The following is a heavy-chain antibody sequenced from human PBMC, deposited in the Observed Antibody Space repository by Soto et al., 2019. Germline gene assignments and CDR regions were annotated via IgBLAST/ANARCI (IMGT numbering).Heavy chain of an antibody. J-gene: IGHJ6*02. CDR2: ISYDGSNK. Sequence: QPGGSLRLSCAASGFTFSSYGMHWVRQAPGKGLEWVAVISYDGSNKYYADSVRGRFTISRDNSKNTLYLQMNSLRAEDTAVYYCAKDQNSSGYYQRYYYYGMDVWGQGTTVTVSS. CDR1: GFTFSSYG. CDR3: AKDQNSSGYYQRYYYYGMDV. D-gene: IGHD3-22*01. V-gene: IGHV3-30*18.